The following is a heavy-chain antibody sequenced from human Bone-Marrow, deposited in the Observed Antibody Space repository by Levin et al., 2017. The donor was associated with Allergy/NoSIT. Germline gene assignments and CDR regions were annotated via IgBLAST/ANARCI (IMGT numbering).Heavy chain of an antibody. CDR2: ISGSGDDT. J-gene: IGHJ4*02. Sequence: GGSLRLSCAASGFTFSTYAMNWVRQAPGKGLQWVSAISGSGDDTYYVDSVKGRFTISRDNSKNTLYLQVNSLRVEDTAVYYCARELWGFVVPSITSPSLDFWGRGTLVTVSS. D-gene: IGHD2-21*01. CDR3: ARELWGFVVPSITSPSLDF. CDR1: GFTFSTYA. V-gene: IGHV3-23*01.